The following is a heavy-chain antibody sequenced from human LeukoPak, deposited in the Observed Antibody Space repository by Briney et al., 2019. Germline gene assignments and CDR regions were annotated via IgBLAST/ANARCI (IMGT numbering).Heavy chain of an antibody. CDR2: IYYSGST. CDR1: GASISSSSYY. V-gene: IGHV4-39*01. CDR3: ARRSDHYFDY. J-gene: IGHJ4*02. Sequence: SETLSLTCTVSGASISSSSYYWGWIRQPPGKGLEWIGSIYYSGSTYYNPSLKSRVTISVDTSKNQFSLKLSSVTAADTAVYYFARRSDHYFDYWGQGTLVTVSS.